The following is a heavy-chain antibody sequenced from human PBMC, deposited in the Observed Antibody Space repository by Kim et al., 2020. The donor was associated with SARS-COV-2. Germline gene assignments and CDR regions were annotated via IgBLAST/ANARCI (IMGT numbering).Heavy chain of an antibody. J-gene: IGHJ6*01. CDR1: GFTFSSYW. CDR3: ARGGVSGSSSGVNYGLNV. CDR2: INMDGSNT. D-gene: IGHD3-10*01. V-gene: IGHV3-74*01. Sequence: GGSLRLSCATSGFTFSSYWVRWVRQAPGKGLVWVSRINMDGSNTDHADSVKGRFTISRDNAKNTLYLQMNSLRAEDTAVYYCARGGVSGSSSGVNYGLNVSGQGNPVTLSS.